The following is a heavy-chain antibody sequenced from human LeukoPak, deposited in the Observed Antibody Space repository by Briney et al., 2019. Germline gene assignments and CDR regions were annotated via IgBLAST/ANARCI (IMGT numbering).Heavy chain of an antibody. J-gene: IGHJ4*02. D-gene: IGHD2-8*01. CDR3: ARVENGYFDY. Sequence: TSETLSLTCTVSGGSISSYYWSWIRQPPGKGLEWIGYIYHSGSTNYNPSLKSRVTISVDTSKNQFSLKLSSVTAADTAVYYCARVENGYFDYWGQGTLVTVSS. V-gene: IGHV4-59*01. CDR1: GGSISSYY. CDR2: IYHSGST.